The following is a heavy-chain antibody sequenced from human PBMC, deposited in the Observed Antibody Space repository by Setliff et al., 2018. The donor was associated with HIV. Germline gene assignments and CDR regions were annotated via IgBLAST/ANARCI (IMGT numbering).Heavy chain of an antibody. CDR2: IYHSGST. V-gene: IGHV4-39*07. CDR3: ARTLRAAAMGYFDY. D-gene: IGHD5-18*01. Sequence: SETLSLTCSVSGASINSGSYYWTWIRQHPGKGLEWIGSIYHSGSTYNNPSLKSRVTISVDTSKNQFSLKLTSVTAADTAVYYCARTLRAAAMGYFDYWGQGTQVTVSS. J-gene: IGHJ4*02. CDR1: GASINSGSYY.